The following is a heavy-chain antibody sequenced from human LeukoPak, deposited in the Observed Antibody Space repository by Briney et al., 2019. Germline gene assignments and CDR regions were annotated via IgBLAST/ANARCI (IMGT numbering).Heavy chain of an antibody. V-gene: IGHV3-30*02. CDR1: GFTFSSYS. CDR3: AKSGGGFWSGYNYDY. J-gene: IGHJ4*02. CDR2: IRYDGSNK. Sequence: PGGSLRLSCAASGFTFSSYSMNWVRQAPGKGLEWVAFIRYDGSNKYYADAVKGRFTISRDNSKNTLYLQMNSLRAEDTAVYYCAKSGGGFWSGYNYDYWGQGTLVTVSS. D-gene: IGHD3-3*01.